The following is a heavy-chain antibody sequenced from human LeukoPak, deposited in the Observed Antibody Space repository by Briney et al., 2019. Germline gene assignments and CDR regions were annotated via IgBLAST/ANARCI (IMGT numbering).Heavy chain of an antibody. D-gene: IGHD2-2*02. J-gene: IGHJ4*02. CDR3: ARGISGASSTGYTTLVEY. CDR1: GGSFSGYY. V-gene: IGHV4-34*01. CDR2: INHSGST. Sequence: SETLSLTCAVYGGSFSGYYWSWIRQPPGKGLEWIGEINHSGSTNYNPSLKSRVTISVDTSKNQFSLKLSSVTAADTAVYYCARGISGASSTGYTTLVEYWGQGTLVTVSS.